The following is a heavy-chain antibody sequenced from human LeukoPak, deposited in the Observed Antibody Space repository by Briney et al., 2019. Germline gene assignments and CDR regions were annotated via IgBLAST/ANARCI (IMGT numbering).Heavy chain of an antibody. CDR1: GFTFSSYA. V-gene: IGHV3-30*04. D-gene: IGHD3-16*01. CDR2: ISYDGSNK. J-gene: IGHJ4*02. CDR3: ARDGGSHLDY. Sequence: GRSLRLSCAASGFTFSSYAMYWVRQAPGKGLEWVAVISYDGSNKYYADSVKGRFTISRDNSKNTLYLQMNSLRAEDTAVYYCARDGGSHLDYWGQGTLVTVSS.